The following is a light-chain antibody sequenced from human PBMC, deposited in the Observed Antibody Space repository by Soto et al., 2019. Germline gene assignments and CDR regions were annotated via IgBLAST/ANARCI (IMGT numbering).Light chain of an antibody. J-gene: IGKJ1*01. CDR1: QSISSY. V-gene: IGKV1-39*01. CDR3: QQTYTTPWT. CDR2: AAS. Sequence: DIQMAQSPSSLSASVGDRVAITCRASQSISSYLNWYQQKPGKAPKLLIYAASSLQSGVPSRFSGSGSGTDFTLTISRLQPEDSATYYCQQTYTTPWTFGQGTKVDIK.